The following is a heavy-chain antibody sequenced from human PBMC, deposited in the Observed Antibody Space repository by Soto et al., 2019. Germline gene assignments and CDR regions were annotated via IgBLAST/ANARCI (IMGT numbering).Heavy chain of an antibody. CDR3: ARDIPPSTFTTLNYFDY. CDR2: IIPILGIA. CDR1: GGTFSSYT. Sequence: QVQLVQSGAEVKKPGSSVKVSCKASGGTFSSYTISWVRQAPGQGLEWMGRIIPILGIANYAQKFQGRVTITADNSTRTAYMELSSLRSEDTAVYYCARDIPPSTFTTLNYFDYWGQGTLVTVSS. D-gene: IGHD4-17*01. J-gene: IGHJ4*02. V-gene: IGHV1-69*08.